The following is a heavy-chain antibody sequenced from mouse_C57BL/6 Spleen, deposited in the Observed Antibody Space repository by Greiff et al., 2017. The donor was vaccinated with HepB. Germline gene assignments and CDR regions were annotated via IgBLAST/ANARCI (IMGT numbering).Heavy chain of an antibody. CDR1: GYTFTSYW. D-gene: IGHD1-1*01. Sequence: VQLQQPGTELVKPGASVKLSCKASGYTFTSYWMHWVKQRPGQGLEWIGNINPSNGGTNYNEKFKSKATLTVDKSASTAYMQLSSLTSEDSAVNYCARWSTTVVAFDYWGQGTTLTVSS. J-gene: IGHJ2*01. CDR3: ARWSTTVVAFDY. CDR2: INPSNGGT. V-gene: IGHV1-53*01.